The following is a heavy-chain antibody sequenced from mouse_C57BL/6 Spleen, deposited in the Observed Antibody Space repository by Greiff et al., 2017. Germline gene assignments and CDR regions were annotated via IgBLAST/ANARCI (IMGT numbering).Heavy chain of an antibody. V-gene: IGHV1-63*01. J-gene: IGHJ1*03. CDR2: IYPGGGYT. CDR1: GYTFTNYW. D-gene: IGHD2-1*01. CDR3: ATTMAWYCEV. Sequence: VQLQESGAELVRPGTSVKMSCKASGYTFTNYWIGWAKQRPGHGLEWIGDIYPGGGYTNYNEKFKGKATLTADKSSSTAYMQFSSLTSEDSAIYYCATTMAWYCEVWGTGTTVTVSS.